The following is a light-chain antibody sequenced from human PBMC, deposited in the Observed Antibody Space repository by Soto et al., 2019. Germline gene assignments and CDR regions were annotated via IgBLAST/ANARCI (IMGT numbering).Light chain of an antibody. V-gene: IGLV2-14*01. Sequence: QSALTQPASVSGSPGQSITISCTGTSSDVGGYNYVSWYQHLPGKAPKLMIHEVSNRPSGVSNRFSGSKSGNTASLTISGLQVEVEADYYCSSYTSSSTWVFGGGTKVTVL. CDR2: EVS. J-gene: IGLJ3*02. CDR3: SSYTSSSTWV. CDR1: SSDVGGYNY.